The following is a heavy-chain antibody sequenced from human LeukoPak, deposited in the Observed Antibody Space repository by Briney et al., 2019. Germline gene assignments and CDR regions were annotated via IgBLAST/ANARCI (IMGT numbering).Heavy chain of an antibody. Sequence: PGGSLRLSCAASGFTFSSYSMNWVRQAPGKGLEWVSSISSSSSYIYYADSVKGRFTISRDNAKNSLYLQMNSLRAEDTAVYYCAKDSGHSSSSNFDYYYGMDVWGQGTTVTVSS. CDR3: AKDSGHSSSSNFDYYYGMDV. CDR2: ISSSSSYI. D-gene: IGHD6-6*01. J-gene: IGHJ6*02. V-gene: IGHV3-21*01. CDR1: GFTFSSYS.